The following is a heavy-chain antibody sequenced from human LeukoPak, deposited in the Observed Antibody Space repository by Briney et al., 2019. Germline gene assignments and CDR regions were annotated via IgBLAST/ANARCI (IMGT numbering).Heavy chain of an antibody. Sequence: GGSLRLSCAASAFTFSSYSMNWVRQAPGKGLEWVSSISSSGSYIYYADSVKGRFTISRDNARNSLSLQMNSLRAEDTAVYYCARYRFVVGATDSFDIWGQGTMVTVSS. CDR3: ARYRFVVGATDSFDI. V-gene: IGHV3-21*01. CDR2: ISSSGSYI. D-gene: IGHD1-26*01. J-gene: IGHJ3*02. CDR1: AFTFSSYS.